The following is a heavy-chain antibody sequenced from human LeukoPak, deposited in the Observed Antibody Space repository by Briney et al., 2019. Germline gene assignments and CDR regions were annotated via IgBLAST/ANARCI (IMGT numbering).Heavy chain of an antibody. CDR2: IYYSGST. CDR3: ARGVTMIGRLRFDP. CDR1: GGSISSYY. J-gene: IGHJ5*02. D-gene: IGHD3-22*01. Sequence: PSETLSLTCTVSGGSISSYYWSWIRQPPGKGLEWIGSIYYSGSTYYNSSLKSRVTISLDTSKNQLSLKLTSVTAADTAVYYCARGVTMIGRLRFDPWGQGTLVTVSS. V-gene: IGHV4-59*08.